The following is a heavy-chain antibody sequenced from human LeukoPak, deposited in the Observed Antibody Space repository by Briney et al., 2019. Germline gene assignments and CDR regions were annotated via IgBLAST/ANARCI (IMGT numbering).Heavy chain of an antibody. D-gene: IGHD2-21*02. CDR3: TRRSYCGGDCYSD. CDR2: IRGKANSYAT. CDR1: GFTFSGSA. V-gene: IGHV3-73*01. J-gene: IGHJ4*02. Sequence: PGGSLRLSCAASGFTFSGSAMHWVRQASGKGLEWVGRIRGKANSYATAYAASVKGRFTISRDDSKNTAYLQMNSLKTEDTAVYYCTRRSYCGGDCYSDWGQGTLVTVSS.